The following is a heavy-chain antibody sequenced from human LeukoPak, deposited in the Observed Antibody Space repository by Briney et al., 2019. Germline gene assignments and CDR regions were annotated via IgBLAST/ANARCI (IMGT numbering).Heavy chain of an antibody. J-gene: IGHJ4*02. CDR2: MNPKTGKT. CDR1: GYTFSSYE. Sequence: ASVKVSCKTSGYTFSSYEINCVRQAAGPGLEWVGWMNPKTGKTAYARNLQGRVTITRDTSISTAYMDLSALRSEDTAVYYCARIRPVTTGLKGYYFDYWGQGTLVTVSS. CDR3: ARIRPVTTGLKGYYFDY. V-gene: IGHV1-8*01. D-gene: IGHD1-1*01.